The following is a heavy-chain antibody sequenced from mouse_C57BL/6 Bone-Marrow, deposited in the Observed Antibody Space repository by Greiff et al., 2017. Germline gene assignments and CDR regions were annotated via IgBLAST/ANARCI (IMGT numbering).Heavy chain of an antibody. CDR2: IDPSDSYT. CDR3: ARWGPYSNYVFAY. Sequence: QVQLQQPGAELVKPGASVKLSCKASGYTFTSYWMQWVKQRPGQGLEWIGEIDPSDSYTNYNQKFKGKATLTVDTSSSTAYMLLSSLTSEDSAVYYCARWGPYSNYVFAYWGQGTLVTVSA. J-gene: IGHJ3*01. D-gene: IGHD2-5*01. CDR1: GYTFTSYW. V-gene: IGHV1-50*01.